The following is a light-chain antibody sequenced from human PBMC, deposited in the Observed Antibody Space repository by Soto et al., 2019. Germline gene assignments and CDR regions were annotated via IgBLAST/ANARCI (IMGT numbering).Light chain of an antibody. CDR1: QSISSW. V-gene: IGKV1-5*01. CDR3: KQYNSYSRT. Sequence: DIQMTQSPSTLSASVVDRVTITCRASQSISSWLAWYQQKPGKAPKLLIYDASSLESGVPSRFSGSGSGTEFTLTISSLQPDDFATYYCKQYNSYSRTFGQGTKVDIK. CDR2: DAS. J-gene: IGKJ1*01.